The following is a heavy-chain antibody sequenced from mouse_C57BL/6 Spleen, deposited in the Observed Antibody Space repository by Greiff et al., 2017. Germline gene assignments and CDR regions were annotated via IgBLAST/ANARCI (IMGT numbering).Heavy chain of an antibody. Sequence: VQLQQSGPELVRPGASVKISCKGSGYTFTDYAMHWVKQGHAKSLEWIGVISTYYGDASYNQKFKDKATMTVDKSSSTAYMELARLTSEDSAVYYCASSIYYDYDGAYWGQGTLVTVSA. CDR3: ASSIYYDYDGAY. J-gene: IGHJ3*01. D-gene: IGHD2-4*01. CDR2: ISTYYGDA. V-gene: IGHV1-67*01. CDR1: GYTFTDYA.